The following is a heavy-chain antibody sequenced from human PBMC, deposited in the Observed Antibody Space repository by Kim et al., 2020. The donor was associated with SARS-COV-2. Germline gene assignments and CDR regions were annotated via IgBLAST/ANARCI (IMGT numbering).Heavy chain of an antibody. J-gene: IGHJ4*02. Sequence: GGSLRLSCAASGFTFSDYYMSWIRQAPGKGLEWVSYISSSSSYTNYADSVKGRFTISRDNAKNSLYLQMNSRRAEDTAVYYCARAPRKFGGVIGNFDYWGQGTLVTVSS. CDR1: GFTFSDYY. V-gene: IGHV3-11*06. CDR2: ISSSSSYT. D-gene: IGHD3-16*02. CDR3: ARAPRKFGGVIGNFDY.